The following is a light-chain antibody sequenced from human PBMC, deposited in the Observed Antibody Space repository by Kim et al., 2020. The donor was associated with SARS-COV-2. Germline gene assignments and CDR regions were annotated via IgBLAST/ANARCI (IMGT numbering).Light chain of an antibody. J-gene: IGKJ3*01. CDR1: QSVSGNN. CDR2: GIS. CDR3: QHYGTSPPFT. Sequence: PGESATLSCRARQSVSGNNVAWYQQKPGQAPRLLIYGISNRAEGIPDRFSGSGSGTDFTLTISRLEPEDFAVYYCQHYGTSPPFTFAPGTKVDIK. V-gene: IGKV3-20*01.